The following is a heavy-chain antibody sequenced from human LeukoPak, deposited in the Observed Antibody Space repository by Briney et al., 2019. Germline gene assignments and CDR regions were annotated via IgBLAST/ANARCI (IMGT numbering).Heavy chain of an antibody. CDR1: GGSISSGGYY. Sequence: PSETLSLTCTVSGGSISSGGYYWSWIRQPPGKGLEWIGYIYHSGSTYYNPSLKSRVTISVDTSKNQFSLKLSSVTAADTAVYYCARLDSSGQYYFDYWGQGTRVTVSS. D-gene: IGHD6-19*01. J-gene: IGHJ4*02. CDR2: IYHSGST. V-gene: IGHV4-30-2*01. CDR3: ARLDSSGQYYFDY.